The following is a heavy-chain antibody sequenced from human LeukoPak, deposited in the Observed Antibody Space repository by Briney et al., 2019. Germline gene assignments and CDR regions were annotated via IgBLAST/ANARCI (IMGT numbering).Heavy chain of an antibody. D-gene: IGHD2-15*01. V-gene: IGHV3-48*03. CDR3: TREQDREAAATVIGDS. CDR1: GLIFSSYE. CDR2: ISSSGSTI. J-gene: IGHJ4*02. Sequence: GGSLRLSCAASGLIFSSYEMNWVRQAPGKGLECVSYISSSGSTIYYADSVKGRFTISRDNAKNSLYLQMNSLRAEDTAVYYCTREQDREAAATVIGDSWGQGTLVTVSS.